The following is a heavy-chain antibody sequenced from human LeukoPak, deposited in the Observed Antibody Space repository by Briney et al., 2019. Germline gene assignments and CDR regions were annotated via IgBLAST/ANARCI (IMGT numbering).Heavy chain of an antibody. CDR1: GFSFNIYD. J-gene: IGHJ3*01. D-gene: IGHD1-14*01. CDR2: ITHNGGAT. V-gene: IGHV3-23*01. CDR3: AKRGPEILSRGFYV. Sequence: GGSLRLSCAASGFSFNIYDMSRVCQPPGEGLQWVSSITHNGGATYYADSLKGRFTISRDNSKSTLYLQMNSLRAEDTAVYYCAKRGPEILSRGFYVWGPVTMVTVSS.